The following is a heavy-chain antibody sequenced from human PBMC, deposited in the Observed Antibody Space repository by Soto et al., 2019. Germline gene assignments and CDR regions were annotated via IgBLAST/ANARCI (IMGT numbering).Heavy chain of an antibody. CDR3: ARGQRFSDRFDP. CDR2: IYSSGNT. J-gene: IGHJ5*02. V-gene: IGHV4-4*07. Sequence: PSETLSLTCSVSGGTISGYYWTWIRQPAGKGLEWIGRIYSSGNTKYNPSLQSRVTMSLDTSNNQFSLRLTSVTAADTAVYYCARGQRFSDRFDPWGQGTWVTVSS. D-gene: IGHD3-3*01. CDR1: GGTISGYY.